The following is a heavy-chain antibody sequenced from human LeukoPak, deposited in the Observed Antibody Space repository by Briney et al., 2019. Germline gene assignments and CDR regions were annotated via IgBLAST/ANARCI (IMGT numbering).Heavy chain of an antibody. D-gene: IGHD4-23*01. CDR2: IASDGSST. J-gene: IGHJ4*02. Sequence: RSLRLSCAASGFTFSSYWMNWVRQAPGKGLVWVSRIASDGSSTTYADSVKGRFSIFRDNAKNTLYLQMNSLRVEDTAVYYCARGRPHGNDYWGQGTLVTVSS. V-gene: IGHV3-74*01. CDR3: ARGRPHGNDY. CDR1: GFTFSSYW.